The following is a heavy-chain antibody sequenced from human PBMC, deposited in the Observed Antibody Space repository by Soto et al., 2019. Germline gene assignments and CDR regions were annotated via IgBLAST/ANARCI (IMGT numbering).Heavy chain of an antibody. CDR3: AASGPQWLAFDY. CDR2: FDPEDGET. D-gene: IGHD6-19*01. V-gene: IGHV1-24*01. J-gene: IGHJ4*02. CDR1: GYTLTELS. Sequence: ASVKVSCKVSGYTLTELSMHWVRQAPGKGLEWMGGFDPEDGETIYAQKFQGRVTMTEDTSTDTAYMELSSLRSEDTAVYYCAASGPQWLAFDYWGQGTLFTVSS.